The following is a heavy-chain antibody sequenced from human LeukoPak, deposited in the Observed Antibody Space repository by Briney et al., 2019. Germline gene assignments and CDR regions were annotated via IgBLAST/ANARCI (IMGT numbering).Heavy chain of an antibody. CDR1: GFTFSTYW. D-gene: IGHD6-13*01. V-gene: IGHV3-74*01. J-gene: IGHJ4*02. Sequence: GGSLRLSCAASGFTFSTYWMHWVRQAPGKGLVWVSRINSDGSSTSYADSVKGRFTISRDNAKNTLYLQMNSLRAEDTAVYYCAIGIAALAPSDYWGQGTLVTVSS. CDR2: INSDGSST. CDR3: AIGIAALAPSDY.